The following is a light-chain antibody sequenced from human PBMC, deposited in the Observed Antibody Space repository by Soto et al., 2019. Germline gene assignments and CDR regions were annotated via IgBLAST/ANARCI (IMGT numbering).Light chain of an antibody. J-gene: IGKJ1*01. V-gene: IGKV1-5*03. CDR2: KAS. CDR1: QSIDTW. CDR3: QHYNSYSEA. Sequence: DIPMTQSPAILSASVGDRVTITCRASQSIDTWLAWHQQKPGKAPKLLISKASNLESGVPSRFSGSGSGTEFTLTISSLQPDDFATYYCQHYNSYSEAFGKGTK.